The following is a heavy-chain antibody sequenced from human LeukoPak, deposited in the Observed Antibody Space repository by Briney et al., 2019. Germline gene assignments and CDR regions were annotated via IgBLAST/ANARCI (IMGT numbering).Heavy chain of an antibody. Sequence: SETLSLTCTVSGGSICSGGYYWSWIRQHPGKGLEWIGYIYYSGSTYYNPSLKSRVTISVDTSKNQFSLKLSSVAAADTAVYYCASPYYYDGSGYLSAFDIWGQGTMVTVSS. V-gene: IGHV4-31*03. J-gene: IGHJ3*02. CDR2: IYYSGST. CDR1: GGSICSGGYY. D-gene: IGHD3-22*01. CDR3: ASPYYYDGSGYLSAFDI.